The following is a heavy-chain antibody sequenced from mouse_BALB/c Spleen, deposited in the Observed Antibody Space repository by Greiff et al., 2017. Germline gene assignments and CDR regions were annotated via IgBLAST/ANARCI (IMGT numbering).Heavy chain of an antibody. D-gene: IGHD2-1*01. Sequence: VHLVESGPGLLAPSQSLSITCTVSGFSLTSYGVHWVRQPPGKGLEWLGVIWAGGSTNYNSALMSRLSISKDNSKSQVFLKMNSLQTDDTAMYYCARGEGNYDAMDYWGQGTSVTVSS. CDR3: ARGEGNYDAMDY. J-gene: IGHJ4*01. CDR2: IWAGGST. CDR1: GFSLTSYG. V-gene: IGHV2-9*02.